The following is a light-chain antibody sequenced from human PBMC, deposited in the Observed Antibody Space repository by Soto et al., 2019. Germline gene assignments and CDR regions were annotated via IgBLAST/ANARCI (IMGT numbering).Light chain of an antibody. CDR1: QSISSW. V-gene: IGKV1-5*01. CDR3: QQYNSYPR. CDR2: DAS. Sequence: DIRMTQSPSTLSASLGDRVTITCRASQSISSWLAWFQQKPGKAPKLLIYDASSLESGVPSRFSGSGSGTEFTLTISSLQPDDFATYYCQQYNSYPRFGQGTKVDIK. J-gene: IGKJ1*01.